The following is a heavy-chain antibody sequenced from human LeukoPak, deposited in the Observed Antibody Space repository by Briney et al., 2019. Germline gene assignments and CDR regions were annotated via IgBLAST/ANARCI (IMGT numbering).Heavy chain of an antibody. CDR1: GYTFSSYG. J-gene: IGHJ5*02. Sequence: ASVTVSCKASGYTFSSYGISWVRQAPGQGLEWMGWISAYNGNTNYAQMVQGRVTMTTDTSTSTAYMEVRSLRSDDTAMYYCARDVGDIVTIPAAISVPWGQGTLVTVS. CDR2: ISAYNGNT. CDR3: ARDVGDIVTIPAAISVP. V-gene: IGHV1-18*01. D-gene: IGHD2-2*01.